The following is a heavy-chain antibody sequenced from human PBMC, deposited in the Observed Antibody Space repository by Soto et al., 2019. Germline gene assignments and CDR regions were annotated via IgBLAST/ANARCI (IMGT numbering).Heavy chain of an antibody. J-gene: IGHJ4*02. D-gene: IGHD1-26*01. CDR1: GGSISPYY. Sequence: SETLSLTCTVSGGSISPYYWSWIRQPPGKGLEWVGYIYYAGTTSYNPSLKSRVTISLETSKNQFSLKLSSVTAADTAVYYCARDRDHSGSDFDYWGQGTLVTVSS. CDR3: ARDRDHSGSDFDY. CDR2: IYYAGTT. V-gene: IGHV4-59*01.